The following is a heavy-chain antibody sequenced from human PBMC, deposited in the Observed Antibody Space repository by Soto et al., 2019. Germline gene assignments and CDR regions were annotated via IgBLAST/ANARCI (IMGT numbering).Heavy chain of an antibody. V-gene: IGHV1-3*01. D-gene: IGHD6-13*01. CDR3: ARESGSSSCFDY. J-gene: IGHJ4*02. CDR2: INAGNGNT. CDR1: GYTFTSYA. Sequence: ASVKVSCKASGYTFTSYAMHWVRQTPGQRLEWMGWINAGNGNTKYSQKFQGRVTITRDTSASTAYMELSSLRSEDTAVYYCARESGSSSCFDYWGQGALVTVSS.